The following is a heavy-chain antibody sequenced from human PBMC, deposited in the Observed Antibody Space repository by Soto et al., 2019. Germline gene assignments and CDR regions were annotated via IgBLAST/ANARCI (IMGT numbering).Heavy chain of an antibody. J-gene: IGHJ6*03. V-gene: IGHV3-66*01. D-gene: IGHD5-18*01. Sequence: EVQLVESGGGLVQPGGSLRLSCAASGFTVSSNYMSWVRQAPGKGLEWVSVIYSGGSTYYADSVKGRFTISRDNSKNTLYLQMNSLRAEDTAVYYCARSETAMDAFYMDVWGKGTTVTVSS. CDR2: IYSGGST. CDR1: GFTVSSNY. CDR3: ARSETAMDAFYMDV.